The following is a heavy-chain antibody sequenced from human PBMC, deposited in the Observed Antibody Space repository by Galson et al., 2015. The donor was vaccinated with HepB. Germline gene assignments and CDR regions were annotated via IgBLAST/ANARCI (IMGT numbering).Heavy chain of an antibody. CDR2: FDPEDGET. Sequence: SVKVSCKVSGYTLTELSMHWVRQAPGKGLEWMGGFDPEDGETIYAQKFQGGVTMTEDTSTDTAYMELSSLRSEDTAVYYCATAPPYYYGSSGYPFLDYWGQGTLVTVSS. D-gene: IGHD3-22*01. J-gene: IGHJ4*02. CDR1: GYTLTELS. CDR3: ATAPPYYYGSSGYPFLDY. V-gene: IGHV1-24*01.